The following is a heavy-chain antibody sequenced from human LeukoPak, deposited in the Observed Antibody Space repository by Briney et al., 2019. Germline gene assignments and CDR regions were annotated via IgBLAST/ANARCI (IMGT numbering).Heavy chain of an antibody. J-gene: IGHJ4*02. V-gene: IGHV4-59*01. D-gene: IGHD3-16*01. CDR3: ARDGVLGGLFVWDY. CDR2: IYYSGST. Sequence: PSETLSLTCTVSGGSISRYYCSEIRQPPGKGLEWIGYIYYSGSTNYNPSLKSRVTISVDTSKNQFSLKLSSVTAADTAVYYCARDGVLGGLFVWDYWSQGTLVTVSS. CDR1: GGSISRYY.